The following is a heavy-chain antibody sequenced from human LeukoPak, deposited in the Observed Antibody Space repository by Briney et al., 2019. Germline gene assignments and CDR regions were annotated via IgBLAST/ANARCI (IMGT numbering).Heavy chain of an antibody. CDR1: GFTLSSYG. V-gene: IGHV3-30*18. D-gene: IGHD6-13*01. J-gene: IGHJ5*02. CDR2: ISYDGSNK. Sequence: GGSLRLSCAASGFTLSSYGMHWVRQAPGKGLEGVAVISYDGSNKYYADSVKGRFTISRDNSKNTLYLQMNSLRAEDTAVYYCAKDWRGIAAVRRRFDPWGQGTLVTVSS. CDR3: AKDWRGIAAVRRRFDP.